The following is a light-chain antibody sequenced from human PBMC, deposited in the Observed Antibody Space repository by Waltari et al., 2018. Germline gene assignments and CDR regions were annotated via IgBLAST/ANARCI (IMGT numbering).Light chain of an antibody. Sequence: DIQMTQSPSSLSASVGDTVTITCRASQGISSYLNWFQQKPGKAPKLLIYAATTLQSGVPSRFSGSGSGTDFTLTISSLQPEDFAAYYCLQHNSYPVTFGGGTKVEGK. CDR3: LQHNSYPVT. CDR2: AAT. J-gene: IGKJ4*01. CDR1: QGISSY. V-gene: IGKV1-17*01.